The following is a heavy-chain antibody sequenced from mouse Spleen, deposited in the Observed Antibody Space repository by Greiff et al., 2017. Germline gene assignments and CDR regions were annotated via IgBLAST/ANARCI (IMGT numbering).Heavy chain of an antibody. CDR2: IDPETGGT. CDR1: GYTFTDYE. V-gene: IGHV1-15*01. D-gene: IGHD2-2*01. J-gene: IGHJ2*01. Sequence: QVQLQQSGAELVRPGASVTLSCKASGYTFTDYEMHWVKQTPVHGLEWIGAIDPETGGTAYNQKFKGKAILTADKSSSTAYMELRSLTSEDSAVYYCTRRGLWLRYYFDYWGQGTTLTVSS. CDR3: TRRGLWLRYYFDY.